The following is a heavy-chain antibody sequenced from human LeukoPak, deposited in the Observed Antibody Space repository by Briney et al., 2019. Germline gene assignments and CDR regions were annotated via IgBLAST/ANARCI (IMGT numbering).Heavy chain of an antibody. CDR3: AKDWGYYYDSSGYFDY. CDR1: GFTFSSYW. CDR2: INSDGSSI. Sequence: GGSLRLSCAASGFTFSSYWMHWVRQTPGKGLMWVSRINSDGSSIGYADSVKGRFTISRDNSKNTLYLQMNSLRAEDTAVYYFAKDWGYYYDSSGYFDYWGQGTLVTVSS. D-gene: IGHD3-22*01. J-gene: IGHJ4*02. V-gene: IGHV3-74*01.